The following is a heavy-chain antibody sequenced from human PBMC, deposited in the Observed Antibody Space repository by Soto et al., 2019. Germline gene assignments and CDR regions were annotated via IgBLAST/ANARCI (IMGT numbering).Heavy chain of an antibody. CDR3: ARDRSGSCSCCSCYSDYYYGMAV. J-gene: IGHJ6*02. D-gene: IGHD2-15*01. Sequence: QVQLVQSGAEVKKPGSSVKVSCKASGGTFSSYAISWVRQAPGQGLEWMGGIIPIFGTANYAQKFQGRVTITADASTSTAYMALRSLRSEDTAVYYCARDRSGSCSCCSCYSDYYYGMAVWGQGTTVTVSS. CDR1: GGTFSSYA. CDR2: IIPIFGTA. V-gene: IGHV1-69*01.